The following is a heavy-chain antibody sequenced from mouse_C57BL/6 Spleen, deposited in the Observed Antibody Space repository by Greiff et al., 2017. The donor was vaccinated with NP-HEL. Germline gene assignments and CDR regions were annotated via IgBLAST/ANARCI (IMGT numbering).Heavy chain of an antibody. CDR1: GFSFTSYG. CDR2: IWGDGST. V-gene: IGHV2-3*01. J-gene: IGHJ3*01. CDR3: AKEGSNYVLAY. D-gene: IGHD2-5*01. Sequence: VHLVESGPGLVAPSQCLSITCTVSGFSFTSYGVSWVRQPPGQGLEWLGVIWGDGSTNYYSALISRLSISKDNSKSQIFLKLHSLQTDDTATYYCAKEGSNYVLAYWGQGTLVTVSA.